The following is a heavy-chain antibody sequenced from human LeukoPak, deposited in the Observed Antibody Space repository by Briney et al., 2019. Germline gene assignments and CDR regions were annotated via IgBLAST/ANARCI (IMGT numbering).Heavy chain of an antibody. CDR3: AREQIVVVIHAFDI. Sequence: PSETLSLTCTVSGGSISSYSWSWIRQPAGKGLEWIGRIYTSGSTNYNPSLKSRVTMSVDTSKNQFSLKLSSVTAADTAVYYCAREQIVVVIHAFDIWGQGTMVTVSS. J-gene: IGHJ3*02. D-gene: IGHD3-22*01. CDR2: IYTSGST. CDR1: GGSISSYS. V-gene: IGHV4-4*07.